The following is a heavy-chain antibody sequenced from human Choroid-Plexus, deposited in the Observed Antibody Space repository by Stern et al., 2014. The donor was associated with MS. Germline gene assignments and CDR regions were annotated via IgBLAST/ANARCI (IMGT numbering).Heavy chain of an antibody. D-gene: IGHD2/OR15-2a*01. J-gene: IGHJ5*02. V-gene: IGHV3-30*18. CDR1: GFTFGRCA. Sequence: VQLVESGGGVVQPGGPLRLSCVASGFTFGRCAMHWVRQAPGKGLGWVAGVSYDGSNNYYADSWKGPFTISRGNSQNTLYMQMSSLRPEDTAVYYCAKDRQYLTYFFDHWGQGSLVTVSS. CDR2: VSYDGSNN. CDR3: AKDRQYLTYFFDH.